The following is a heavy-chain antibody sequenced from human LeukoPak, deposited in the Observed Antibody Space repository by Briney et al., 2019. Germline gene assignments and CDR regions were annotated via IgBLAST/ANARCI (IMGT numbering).Heavy chain of an antibody. J-gene: IGHJ4*02. Sequence: ASVKVSCKASGYTFTSYGISWVRQAPGQGLEWMGWISAYNGNTNYAQKLQGRVTMTTDTSTSTAYMELRSLRSDDTAVYYCALYFYVGSSLIHFVHWGQAAMVT. CDR2: ISAYNGNT. CDR1: GYTFTSYG. V-gene: IGHV1-18*01. D-gene: IGHD3-10*02. CDR3: ALYFYVGSSLIHFVH.